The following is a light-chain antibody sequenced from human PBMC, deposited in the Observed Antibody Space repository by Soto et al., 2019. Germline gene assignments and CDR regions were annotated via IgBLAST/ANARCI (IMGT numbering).Light chain of an antibody. CDR3: MIWHSSAVV. Sequence: QLVLTQPASLSASPGASASLTCTLRSGINVGTSRIYWYQQKPGGPPRYLLRYKSDSDKQQGSGVPSRFSGSNNASANAGILLISGLQSEDEADYYCMIWHSSAVVFGGGTKLTVL. V-gene: IGLV5-45*01. CDR1: SGINVGTSR. CDR2: YKSDSDK. J-gene: IGLJ2*01.